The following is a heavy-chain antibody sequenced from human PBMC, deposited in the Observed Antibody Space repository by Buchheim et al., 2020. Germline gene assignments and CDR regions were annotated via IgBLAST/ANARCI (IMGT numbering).Heavy chain of an antibody. V-gene: IGHV4-34*01. CDR3: ARGRVVVAATRRYFDY. CDR1: GGPFSGYY. D-gene: IGHD2-15*01. J-gene: IGHJ4*02. Sequence: QVQLQQWGAGLLKPSETLSLTCAVYGGPFSGYYWSWIRQPPGKGLEWIGEINHSGSTNYNPSLKSRVTISVDTSKNQFSLKLSSVTAADTAVYYCARGRVVVAATRRYFDYWGQGTL. CDR2: INHSGST.